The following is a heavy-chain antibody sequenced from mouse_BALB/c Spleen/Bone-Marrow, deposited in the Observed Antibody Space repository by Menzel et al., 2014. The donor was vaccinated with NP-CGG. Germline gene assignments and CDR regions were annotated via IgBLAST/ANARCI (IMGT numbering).Heavy chain of an antibody. CDR2: INPYNDGT. J-gene: IGHJ3*01. V-gene: IGHV1-14*01. CDR1: GYTFTSYV. CDR3: ARESTARATSFAY. D-gene: IGHD3-1*01. Sequence: EVQLQQSGPELVKPGASVKMSCKASGYTFTSYVMHWVKQKPGQGLEWIGYINPYNDGTKYNEKFKGKATLTSDKSSSTAFMELSSLTSEDSAVYYCARESTARATSFAYWGQGTLVTVSA.